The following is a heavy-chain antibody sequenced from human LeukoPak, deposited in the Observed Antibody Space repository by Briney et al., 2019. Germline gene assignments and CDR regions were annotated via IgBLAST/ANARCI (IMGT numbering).Heavy chain of an antibody. V-gene: IGHV4-31*11. Sequence: SETLSLTCAVYGGSFSGYYWSWIRQHPGEGLEWIGSIYYSGNSYHNPSLKSRATISIDTSKNHFSLKLSSVTAADTAVYYCGREETFGAVYDWGQGTLVTVSS. CDR3: GREETFGAVYD. CDR2: IYYSGNS. CDR1: GGSFSGYY. D-gene: IGHD3-16*01. J-gene: IGHJ1*01.